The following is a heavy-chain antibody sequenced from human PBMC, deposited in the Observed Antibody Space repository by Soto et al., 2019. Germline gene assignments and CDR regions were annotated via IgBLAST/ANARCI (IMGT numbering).Heavy chain of an antibody. CDR2: IYHTGST. CDR1: GCSISSYY. D-gene: IGHD4-17*01. CDR3: ARTSNRMTTVRGEAFDI. J-gene: IGHJ3*02. Sequence: QVLLQESGPGLVKPSETLSLTCTVSGCSISSYYWSWIRQPPGKGLEWIGYIYHTGSTNYNPSLKSRVTISVDTSKNQFSLKLSAVTAADTAVYYCARTSNRMTTVRGEAFDIWGQGTMVTVSS. V-gene: IGHV4-59*08.